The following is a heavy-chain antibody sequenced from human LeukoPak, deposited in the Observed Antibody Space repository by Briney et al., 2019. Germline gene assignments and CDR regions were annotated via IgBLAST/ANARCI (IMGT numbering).Heavy chain of an antibody. J-gene: IGHJ6*03. CDR3: ARLHYYYYYMDV. V-gene: IGHV4-39*01. Sequence: SETLSLTCTVSGGSISSSSYYWGWIRQPPGKGLEWVGSIYYSGSTYYNPSLKSRVTISVDTSKNQFSLKLSSVTAADTAVYYCARLHYYYYYMDVWGKGTTVTVSS. CDR2: IYYSGST. CDR1: GGSISSSSYY.